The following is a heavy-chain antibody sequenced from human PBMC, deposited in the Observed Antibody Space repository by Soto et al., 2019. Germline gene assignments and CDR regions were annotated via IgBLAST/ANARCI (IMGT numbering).Heavy chain of an antibody. Sequence: GRLSLSCSAAGLTFSSYSVSWVRQAPGKGLEWVSSISGSAGTTYYADSVKGHFTISRDNAKSTLYLQMNSLRADDTAVYYCAKGWSSGMDVWGQGTTVTGSS. D-gene: IGHD2-15*01. CDR2: ISGSAGTT. CDR3: AKGWSSGMDV. CDR1: GLTFSSYS. J-gene: IGHJ6*02. V-gene: IGHV3-23*01.